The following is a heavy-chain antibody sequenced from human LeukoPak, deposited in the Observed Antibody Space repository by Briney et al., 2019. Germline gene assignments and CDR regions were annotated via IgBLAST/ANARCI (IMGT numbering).Heavy chain of an antibody. D-gene: IGHD1-26*01. Sequence: AASVTVSCKVSGYTLTELSMHWVRQAPGKGLEWMGGFDPEDGETIYAQKFQGRVTMTEDTSTDTAYMELSSLRSEDTAVYYCANIVGATTRGSDYWGQGTLVTVSS. CDR3: ANIVGATTRGSDY. CDR2: FDPEDGET. CDR1: GYTLTELS. V-gene: IGHV1-24*01. J-gene: IGHJ4*02.